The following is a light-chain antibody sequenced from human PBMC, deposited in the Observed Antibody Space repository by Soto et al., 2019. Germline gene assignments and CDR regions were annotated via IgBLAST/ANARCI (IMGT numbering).Light chain of an antibody. V-gene: IGKV3-15*01. J-gene: IGKJ3*01. CDR2: GAS. Sequence: EIVMTQSPATLSVSPGERATLSCRASQSISSNLAWYQQKPGQAPRLLIYGASTRATGIPATFSGSGSGTAFPLTISSLQSEDFAVYYCQQYNNWPFTFGPGTKVDIK. CDR3: QQYNNWPFT. CDR1: QSISSN.